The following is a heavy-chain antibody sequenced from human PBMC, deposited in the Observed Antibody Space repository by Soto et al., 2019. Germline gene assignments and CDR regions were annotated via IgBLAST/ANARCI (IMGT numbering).Heavy chain of an antibody. J-gene: IGHJ6*02. D-gene: IGHD3-9*01. V-gene: IGHV1-46*01. Sequence: ASVKVSCKASGYTFTSYYMHWVRQAPGQGLEWMGIINPSGGSTSHAQKFQGRVTMTRDTSTSTVYMELSSLRSEDTAVYYCARDLGPDILTGYSHYYGMDVWGQGTTVTVS. CDR3: ARDLGPDILTGYSHYYGMDV. CDR2: INPSGGST. CDR1: GYTFTSYY.